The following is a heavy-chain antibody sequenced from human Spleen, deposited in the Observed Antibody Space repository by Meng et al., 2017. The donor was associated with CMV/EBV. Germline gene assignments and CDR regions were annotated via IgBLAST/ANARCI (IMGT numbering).Heavy chain of an antibody. Sequence: SVKVSCKASGYTFIGYYIHWVRQAPGQGLEWMGGIIPTIRVTNYAQKFQGRVKINAERSTSTVYMEVSSLRSEDTAVYYCARSLTGEWLLYYGMDVWGQGTTVTVSS. V-gene: IGHV1-69*10. CDR1: GYTFIGYY. CDR2: IIPTIRVT. J-gene: IGHJ6*02. CDR3: ARSLTGEWLLYYGMDV. D-gene: IGHD5-12*01.